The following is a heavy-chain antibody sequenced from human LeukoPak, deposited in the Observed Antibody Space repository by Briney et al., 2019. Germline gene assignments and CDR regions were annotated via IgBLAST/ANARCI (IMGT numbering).Heavy chain of an antibody. D-gene: IGHD3-10*01. CDR2: VNPSGGST. J-gene: IGHJ4*02. Sequence: ASVKVSCKASGYTFSDYHMHWVRQAPGQGLEWMGMVNPSGGSTNYAQKFQGRVTMTRDTSTSTVYMELSSLRSEDTAVYYCARDSGMVRGTVDYWGQGTLVTVSS. CDR3: ARDSGMVRGTVDY. CDR1: GYTFSDYH. V-gene: IGHV1-46*01.